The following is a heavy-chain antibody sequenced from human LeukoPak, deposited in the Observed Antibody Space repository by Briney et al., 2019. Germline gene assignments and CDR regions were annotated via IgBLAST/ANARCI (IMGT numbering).Heavy chain of an antibody. D-gene: IGHD3-10*01. CDR3: ARAKPKNMVRGLIMRRESRYYFDY. CDR1: GFTFSTYG. J-gene: IGHJ4*02. V-gene: IGHV3-30*03. CDR2: ISYDGSTK. Sequence: GGSLRLSCTASGFTFSTYGMHWVRQAPGKGLEWVTLISYDGSTKYYSDSVKGRFTLSRDNSKNTLYLQMNSLRAEDTAVYYCARAKPKNMVRGLIMRRESRYYFDYWGQGTLVTVSS.